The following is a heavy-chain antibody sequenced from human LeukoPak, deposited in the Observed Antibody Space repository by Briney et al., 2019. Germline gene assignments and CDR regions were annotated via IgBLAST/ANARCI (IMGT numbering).Heavy chain of an antibody. CDR2: IYYSGST. D-gene: IGHD3-10*01. CDR1: GGSITSSSYY. Sequence: SETLSLTCTVSGGSITSSSYYWGWIRQSPGKGLDWIGSIYYSGSTYYNPSLKSRATISADTSKNQLSLKLSSVTAADTAVYYCARLIYYGSGSYRNYYMAVWGKETTVTVSS. CDR3: ARLIYYGSGSYRNYYMAV. J-gene: IGHJ6*03. V-gene: IGHV4-39*01.